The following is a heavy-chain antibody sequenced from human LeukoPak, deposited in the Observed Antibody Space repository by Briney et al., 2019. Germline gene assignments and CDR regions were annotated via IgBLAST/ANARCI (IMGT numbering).Heavy chain of an antibody. CDR3: ARDSGVVVAATGRSSWFDP. CDR1: GGSFSGYY. Sequence: PSETLSLTCAVYGGSFSGYYWSWIRQPPGKGLEWIGEINHSGSTNYNPSLKSRVTISVDTSKNQFSLKLSSVTAADTAVYYCARDSGVVVAATGRSSWFDPWGQGTLVTVSS. V-gene: IGHV4-34*01. CDR2: INHSGST. D-gene: IGHD2-15*01. J-gene: IGHJ5*02.